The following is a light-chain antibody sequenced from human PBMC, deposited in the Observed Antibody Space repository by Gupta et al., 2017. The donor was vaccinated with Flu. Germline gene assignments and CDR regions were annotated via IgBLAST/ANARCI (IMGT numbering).Light chain of an antibody. Sequence: KVTISCSGSSSNIGNNYVSWYQQLPGTAPKLLIYENNKRPSGIPDRFSGSNSGTSATLGITGLQTGDEADYYCGTWDSSLSAVVFGGGTKLTVL. V-gene: IGLV1-51*02. J-gene: IGLJ3*02. CDR3: GTWDSSLSAVV. CDR1: SSNIGNNY. CDR2: ENN.